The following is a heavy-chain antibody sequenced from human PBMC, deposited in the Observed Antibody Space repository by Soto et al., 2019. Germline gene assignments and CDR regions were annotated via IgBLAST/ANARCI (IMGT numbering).Heavy chain of an antibody. D-gene: IGHD1-26*01. CDR1: GFTFTNYA. CDR3: AKNQGVELVPLATVDWFDP. J-gene: IGHJ5*02. CDR2: ISGGGTGT. V-gene: IGHV3-23*01. Sequence: GGSLRLSCAASGFTFTNYALHWVRQAPGKGLEWVSSISGGGTGTYSADAVKGRFTISSDKSRNTVYLQMSSLRAEDTAVYHCAKNQGVELVPLATVDWFDPWGQGSVVTVSS.